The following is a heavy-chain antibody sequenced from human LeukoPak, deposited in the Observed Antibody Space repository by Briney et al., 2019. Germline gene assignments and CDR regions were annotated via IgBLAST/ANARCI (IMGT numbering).Heavy chain of an antibody. Sequence: GESLKISCKGSGYSFTSYWIGWVRQMPGKGLEWMGIIYPGDSDTRYSPSFQGQVTISADKSISTAYLQWSSLKASDTAMYYCASAQDVRIAGGGYLFDYWGQGTLVTVSS. J-gene: IGHJ4*02. CDR2: IYPGDSDT. CDR3: ASAQDVRIAGGGYLFDY. D-gene: IGHD3-22*01. V-gene: IGHV5-51*01. CDR1: GYSFTSYW.